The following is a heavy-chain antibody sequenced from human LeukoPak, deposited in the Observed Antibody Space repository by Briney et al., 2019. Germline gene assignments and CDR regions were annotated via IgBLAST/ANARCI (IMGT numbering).Heavy chain of an antibody. CDR2: FIPIFGTA. CDR1: GGTFSSFA. J-gene: IGHJ4*02. V-gene: IGHV1-69*13. D-gene: IGHD5-18*01. CDR3: ARVTVEGSEYSYGPQYYFDY. Sequence: SVKVSCKASGGTFSSFAISWVRQAPGQGLEWMGEFIPIFGTANYAQKFQGRVTITADESTSTAYMELSSLRSEDTAVYYCARVTVEGSEYSYGPQYYFDYWGQGTLVTVSS.